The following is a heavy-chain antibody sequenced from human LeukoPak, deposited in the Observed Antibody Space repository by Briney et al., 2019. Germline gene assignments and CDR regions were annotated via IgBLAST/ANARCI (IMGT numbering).Heavy chain of an antibody. CDR2: IWYDGSNK. CDR3: ARVWQDYTNVDY. V-gene: IGHV3-33*01. Sequence: GRSLRLSCAASGFTFSSYGMHWVRQAPGKGLEWVAVIWYDGSNKYYADSVKGRFTISRDNSKNTLYLQMNSLRAEDTAVYYCARVWQDYTNVDYWGQGTLVTVSS. CDR1: GFTFSSYG. J-gene: IGHJ4*02. D-gene: IGHD4-11*01.